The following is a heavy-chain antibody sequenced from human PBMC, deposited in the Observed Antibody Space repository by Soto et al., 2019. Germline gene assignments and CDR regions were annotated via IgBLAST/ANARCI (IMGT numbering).Heavy chain of an antibody. V-gene: IGHV1-46*01. J-gene: IGHJ5*02. CDR2: INPSGGST. CDR3: ARGVMIAFRGVIVDNWFDP. CDR1: GYTFTDYY. Sequence: ASVKVSCKASGYTFTDYYIHWVRQAPGQGLEWMGVINPSGGSTTYAQRFQGRVTMTRDTSTSTVYMELSSLRSEDTAVYYCARGVMIAFRGVIVDNWFDPWGQGTLVTVSS. D-gene: IGHD3-16*02.